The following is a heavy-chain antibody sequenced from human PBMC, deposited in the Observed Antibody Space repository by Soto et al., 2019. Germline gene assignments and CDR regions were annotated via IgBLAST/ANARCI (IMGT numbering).Heavy chain of an antibody. V-gene: IGHV3-7*03. Sequence: PGGSLRLSCAASGFTFASYWMSWVRQAPGEGLEWVANINQDGREIYYVDSVKGRFTISRENAKNSVYLQMDSLRAEDTAVYYCARAGSIGSVDYWGQGT. D-gene: IGHD6-19*01. CDR3: ARAGSIGSVDY. CDR2: INQDGREI. J-gene: IGHJ4*02. CDR1: GFTFASYW.